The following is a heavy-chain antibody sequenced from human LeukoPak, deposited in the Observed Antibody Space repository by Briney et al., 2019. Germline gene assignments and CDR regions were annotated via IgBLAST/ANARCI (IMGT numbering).Heavy chain of an antibody. CDR1: GFTFSDYY. D-gene: IGHD1-7*01. Sequence: GGSLRLSCEASGFTFSDYYMSWIRQAPGKGLEWVSHIKGSGPTTYYADSVKGRFTISRDNAKNSLYLQMNSLRAEDTAVYYCARAHNWKYGTFDYWGQGTLVTVSS. J-gene: IGHJ4*02. CDR3: ARAHNWKYGTFDY. V-gene: IGHV3-11*04. CDR2: IKGSGPTT.